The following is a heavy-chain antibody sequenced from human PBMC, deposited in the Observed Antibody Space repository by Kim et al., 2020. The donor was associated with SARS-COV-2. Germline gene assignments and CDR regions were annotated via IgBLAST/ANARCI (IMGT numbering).Heavy chain of an antibody. CDR2: ISGSGGST. Sequence: GGSLRLSCAASGFTFSSYAMSWVRQAPGKGLEWVSAISGSGGSTYYADSVKGRFTISRDNSKNTLYLQMNSLRAEDTAVYYCAKDTREYSGYDTLNWFDPWGQGTLVTVSS. CDR1: GFTFSSYA. CDR3: AKDTREYSGYDTLNWFDP. D-gene: IGHD5-12*01. J-gene: IGHJ5*02. V-gene: IGHV3-23*01.